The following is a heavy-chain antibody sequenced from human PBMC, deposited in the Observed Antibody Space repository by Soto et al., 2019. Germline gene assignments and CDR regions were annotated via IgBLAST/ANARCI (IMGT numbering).Heavy chain of an antibody. D-gene: IGHD3-10*01. CDR3: ARVGILWFGEPNYFDY. Sequence: ASVKVSCKASGYTFTGYYMHWVRQAPGQGLEWMGWINPNSGGTNYAQKFQGWVTMTRDTSISTAYMELSRLRSDDTAVYYCARVGILWFGEPNYFDYWGQGPLVTVSS. J-gene: IGHJ4*02. CDR2: INPNSGGT. CDR1: GYTFTGYY. V-gene: IGHV1-2*04.